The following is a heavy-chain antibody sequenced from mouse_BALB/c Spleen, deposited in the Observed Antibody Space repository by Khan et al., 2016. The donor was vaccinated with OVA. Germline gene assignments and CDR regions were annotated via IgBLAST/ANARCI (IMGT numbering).Heavy chain of an antibody. CDR1: GFSLTSYG. J-gene: IGHJ1*01. CDR2: IWGDGST. D-gene: IGHD1-1*01. Sequence: VQLQESGPGLVAPSQSLSITCTVSGFSLTSYGVSWVRQPPGKGLKWLGIIWGDGSTNYHSALISRLSISKDNSKSQVFLNLNSLQTDDTATYYCAKFYYGSVSNWYFDVWGAGTTVTVSS. V-gene: IGHV2-3*01. CDR3: AKFYYGSVSNWYFDV.